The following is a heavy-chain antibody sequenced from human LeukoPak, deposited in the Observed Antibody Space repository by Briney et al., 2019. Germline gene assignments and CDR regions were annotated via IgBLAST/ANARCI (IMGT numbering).Heavy chain of an antibody. CDR3: ARGAFGVYAFDL. V-gene: IGHV3-53*01. CDR2: IYSGGST. Sequence: GGSLRLSCAASGFTVSSNYMSWVRQAPGKGLEWVSVIYSGGSTTYADSVKGRFTISRDNAKNTLYVQMNSLRAEDTAVYYCARGAFGVYAFDLWGQGTVVTVSS. D-gene: IGHD3-3*01. CDR1: GFTVSSNY. J-gene: IGHJ3*01.